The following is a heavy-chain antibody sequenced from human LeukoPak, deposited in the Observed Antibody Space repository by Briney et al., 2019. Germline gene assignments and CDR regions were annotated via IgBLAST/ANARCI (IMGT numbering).Heavy chain of an antibody. CDR1: GFTFSSSW. CDR2: IKEDGSEK. CDR3: ARDDYRSSDF. J-gene: IGHJ4*02. D-gene: IGHD6-6*01. Sequence: GGSLRLSCVASGFTFSSSWMSWVRQAPGKGLEWVANIKEDGSEKYYVDSVKGRFTISRDNAKKSLYLQMNSLRAEDTAVYYCARDDYRSSDFWGQGTLVTVPS. V-gene: IGHV3-7*01.